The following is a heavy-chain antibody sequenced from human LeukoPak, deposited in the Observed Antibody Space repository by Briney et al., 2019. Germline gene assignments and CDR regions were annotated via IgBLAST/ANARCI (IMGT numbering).Heavy chain of an antibody. Sequence: SETLSLTCTVSGGSISSYYWSWIRQPAGKGLEWIGRIYTSGSTNYNPSLKSRVTMSVDTSKNQFSLKLSSVTAADTAVYYCARDRGVGAIEADYLDYWGQGTLVTVSS. CDR2: IYTSGST. CDR3: ARDRGVGAIEADYLDY. D-gene: IGHD1-26*01. J-gene: IGHJ4*02. V-gene: IGHV4-4*07. CDR1: GGSISSYY.